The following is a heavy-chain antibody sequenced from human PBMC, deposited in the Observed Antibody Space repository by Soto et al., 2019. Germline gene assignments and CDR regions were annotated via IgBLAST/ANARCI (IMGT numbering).Heavy chain of an antibody. J-gene: IGHJ3*01. CDR1: GFTFSDHF. Sequence: QVQLVESGGDLVKPGGSLRLSCAASGFTFSDHFMSWIRQAPGKGLEWISYMTPSGSSRSYADPVKGRFTISTDNAKNSLYLQMNSLRRDDTAVYYCARELSGNYFTFELWGQGTMVTGSS. D-gene: IGHD4-4*01. CDR3: ARELSGNYFTFEL. CDR2: MTPSGSSR. V-gene: IGHV3-11*01.